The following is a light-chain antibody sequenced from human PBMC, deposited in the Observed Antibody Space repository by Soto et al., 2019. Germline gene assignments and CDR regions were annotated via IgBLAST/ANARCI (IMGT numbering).Light chain of an antibody. V-gene: IGKV1-5*03. CDR1: QSISSY. J-gene: IGKJ1*01. Sequence: DIPMTQSPSTLSASVGDRVTITCRASQSISSYLAWFQQKPGKAPKLLIYKASSLESAVPSRFSGSGSGTEFTLTISSLQPDDFAAYYCQQYDKSPWTFGQGTKVEI. CDR3: QQYDKSPWT. CDR2: KAS.